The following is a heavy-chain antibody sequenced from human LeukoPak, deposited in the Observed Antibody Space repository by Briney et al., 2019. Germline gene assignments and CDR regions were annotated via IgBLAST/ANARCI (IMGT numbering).Heavy chain of an antibody. V-gene: IGHV1-2*02. D-gene: IGHD4-23*01. CDR3: ARDGGLDY. Sequence: ASVKVSCKASGYTFTGYYMHWVRQAPGQGLEWMGWMNPNGGGTHSAQKFQGRVTMTRDTSISTAYMELSRLTSDDTAMYYCARDGGLDYWGRGTLVTVSS. J-gene: IGHJ4*02. CDR1: GYTFTGYY. CDR2: MNPNGGGT.